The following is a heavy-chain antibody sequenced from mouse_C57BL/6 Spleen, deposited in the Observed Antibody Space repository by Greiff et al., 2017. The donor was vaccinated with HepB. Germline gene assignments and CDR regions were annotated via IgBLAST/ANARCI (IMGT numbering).Heavy chain of an antibody. V-gene: IGHV1-80*01. CDR2: IYPGDGDT. J-gene: IGHJ3*01. CDR3: ARDPSYDGYYGWFAY. CDR1: GYAFSSYW. D-gene: IGHD2-3*01. Sequence: VQLQQSGAELVKPGASVKISCKASGYAFSSYWMNWVKQRPGKGLEWIGQIYPGDGDTNYNGKFKGKATLTADKSSSTAYMQLSSLTSEDSAVYFCARDPSYDGYYGWFAYWGQGTLVTVSA.